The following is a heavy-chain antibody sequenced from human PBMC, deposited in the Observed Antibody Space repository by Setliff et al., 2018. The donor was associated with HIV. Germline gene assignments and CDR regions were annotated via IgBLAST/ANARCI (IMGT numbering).Heavy chain of an antibody. V-gene: IGHV1-46*01. D-gene: IGHD1-20*01. CDR3: ARSDISGTGYFDS. CDR1: GYTFTSYG. Sequence: ASVKVSCKASGYTFTSYGLSWVRQAPGQGLEWMGRINPSGGSTSYAQKFQGRVTMTRDTSTSTVYMELSSLRSEDTAMYYCARSDISGTGYFDSWGQGTLVTVSS. J-gene: IGHJ4*02. CDR2: INPSGGST.